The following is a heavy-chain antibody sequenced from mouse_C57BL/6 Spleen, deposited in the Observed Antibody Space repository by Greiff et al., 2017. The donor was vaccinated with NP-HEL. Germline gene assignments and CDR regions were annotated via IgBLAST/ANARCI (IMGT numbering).Heavy chain of an antibody. J-gene: IGHJ1*03. CDR2: IYPGDGDT. CDR3: ARSGDWDGYFDG. CDR1: GYAFSSYW. V-gene: IGHV1-80*01. Sequence: QVQLKESGAELVKPGASVKISCKASGYAFSSYWMNWVKQRPGKGLEWIGQIYPGDGDTNYNGKFKGKATLTADKSSSTAYMQLSSLTSEDSAVYFCARSGDWDGYFDGWGTGTTVTVSS. D-gene: IGHD4-1*01.